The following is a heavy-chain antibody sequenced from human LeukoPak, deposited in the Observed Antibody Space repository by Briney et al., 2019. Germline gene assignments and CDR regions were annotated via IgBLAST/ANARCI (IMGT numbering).Heavy chain of an antibody. Sequence: GGSLRLSCAASGFTFGTYWMTWVRQAPGKGLEWVANIKQDGSEKTYVDSVRGRFTISRDNAKNSLYLQMNSLRAEDTAIYYCARGLVAMLRGVMGYWGHGTLVTVSS. J-gene: IGHJ4*01. CDR2: IKQDGSEK. V-gene: IGHV3-7*01. D-gene: IGHD3-10*01. CDR3: ARGLVAMLRGVMGY. CDR1: GFTFGTYW.